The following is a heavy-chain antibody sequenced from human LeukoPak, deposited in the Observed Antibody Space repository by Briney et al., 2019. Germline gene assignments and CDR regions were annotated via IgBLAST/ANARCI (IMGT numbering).Heavy chain of an antibody. CDR1: GFTFSSYG. V-gene: IGHV3-30*02. CDR3: AKDSMVREYYFDY. Sequence: PGGSLRLSCAASGFTFSSYGMHWVRQAPGKGLEWVAFIRYDGSNKYYADSVKGRFTISRDNSKNTLYLQMNSLRAEDTAVYYCAKDSMVREYYFDYWGQGTLVTVSS. D-gene: IGHD3-10*01. J-gene: IGHJ4*02. CDR2: IRYDGSNK.